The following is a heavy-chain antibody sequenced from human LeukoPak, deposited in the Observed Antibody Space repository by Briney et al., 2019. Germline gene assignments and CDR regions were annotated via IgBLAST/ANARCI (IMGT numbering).Heavy chain of an antibody. CDR3: ATDCTSSSCLQSDH. CDR1: GFTLSTYE. J-gene: IGHJ4*02. CDR2: ISSSSTNK. Sequence: GGSLRLSCVASGFTLSTYEMIWVRQAPGKGLEWVSYISSSSTNKYYADSVEGRFTISRGNAKNSLYLQMNSLRAEDTAIYYCATDCTSSSCLQSDHWGQGTLVTVSS. V-gene: IGHV3-48*03. D-gene: IGHD2-2*01.